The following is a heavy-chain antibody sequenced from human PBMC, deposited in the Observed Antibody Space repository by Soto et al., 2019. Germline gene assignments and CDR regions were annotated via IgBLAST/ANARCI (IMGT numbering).Heavy chain of an antibody. D-gene: IGHD4-17*01. CDR1: GDSIRSYY. J-gene: IGHJ4*02. Sequence: PSETQSLTCTVSGDSIRSYYLSWIRQPPGKGLEWIGYIYYSGSTNYNPSLKSRVTISVDTSKNQFSLKLSSVTAADTAVYYCARVKSTVTTTLFDYWGQGTLVTVSS. CDR2: IYYSGST. CDR3: ARVKSTVTTTLFDY. V-gene: IGHV4-59*01.